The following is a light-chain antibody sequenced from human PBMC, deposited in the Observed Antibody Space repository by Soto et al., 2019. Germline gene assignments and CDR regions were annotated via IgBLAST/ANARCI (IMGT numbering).Light chain of an antibody. CDR2: ANK. J-gene: IGLJ1*01. V-gene: IGLV1-40*01. CDR3: QSYDSSPSGYV. CDR1: SSNIGAGYA. Sequence: QSVLTQPPSVSGAPGQTVTISCTGSSSNIGAGYAVHWYQQLPGIAPKLLIYANKNRPAGVPDRFSASKSGTSASLAITGLQADDEADYYCQSYDSSPSGYVFGTGTKLTVL.